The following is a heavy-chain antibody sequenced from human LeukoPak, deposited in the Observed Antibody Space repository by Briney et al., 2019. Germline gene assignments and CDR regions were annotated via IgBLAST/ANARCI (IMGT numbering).Heavy chain of an antibody. D-gene: IGHD6-13*01. CDR1: GGTFSTYA. J-gene: IGHJ6*03. CDR2: INTNTGNP. Sequence: GASVKVSCKASGGTFSTYAISWVRQAPGQGLEWMGWINTNTGNPTYAQGFTGRFVFSLDTSVSTAYLQISSLKAEDTAVYYCARLVRVLAPGIAAAGTLPHYYYYMDVWGKGTTVTVSS. V-gene: IGHV7-4-1*02. CDR3: ARLVRVLAPGIAAAGTLPHYYYYMDV.